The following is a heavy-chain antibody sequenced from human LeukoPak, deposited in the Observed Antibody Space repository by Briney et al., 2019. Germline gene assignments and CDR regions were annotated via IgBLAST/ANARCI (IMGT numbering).Heavy chain of an antibody. V-gene: IGHV1-18*01. CDR3: ARVEYCGGECPRGDFDY. CDR2: ISAYNGNT. Sequence: ASVKVSCKASGYTFTSYGISWVRQAPGQGLEWMGWISAYNGNTNYAQKLQGRVTMTTDTSTSTAYMELRSLRSDDTAVYYCARVEYCGGECPRGDFDYWGQGTLVTVSS. J-gene: IGHJ4*02. D-gene: IGHD2-21*01. CDR1: GYTFTSYG.